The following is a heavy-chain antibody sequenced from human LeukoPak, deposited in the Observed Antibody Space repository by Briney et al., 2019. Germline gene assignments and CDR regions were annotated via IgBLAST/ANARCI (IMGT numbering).Heavy chain of an antibody. V-gene: IGHV3-20*04. J-gene: IGHJ6*03. D-gene: IGHD3-10*01. CDR1: GFTFDDYG. Sequence: PGGSLRLSCAASGFTFDDYGMSWVRQAPGKGLEWVSGINWNGGSTGYADSVKGRFTISRDNAKNSLYLQMNSLRAEDTAVYYCAKDYGSGSYRYYYYYMDVWGKGTTVTISS. CDR2: INWNGGST. CDR3: AKDYGSGSYRYYYYYMDV.